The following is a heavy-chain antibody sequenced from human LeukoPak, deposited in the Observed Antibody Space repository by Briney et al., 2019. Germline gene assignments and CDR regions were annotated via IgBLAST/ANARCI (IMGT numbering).Heavy chain of an antibody. D-gene: IGHD2-2*01. CDR2: INHSGST. J-gene: IGHJ6*02. CDR3: ARGRCSSTSCHFAPRYGMDV. Sequence: SETLSLTCAVYGGSFSGYYWSWIRQPPGKGLEWIGEINHSGSTNYNPSLKSRVTISVDTSKNQFSLKLSSVTAADTAVYYCARGRCSSTSCHFAPRYGMDVWGQGTTVTVSS. CDR1: GGSFSGYY. V-gene: IGHV4-34*01.